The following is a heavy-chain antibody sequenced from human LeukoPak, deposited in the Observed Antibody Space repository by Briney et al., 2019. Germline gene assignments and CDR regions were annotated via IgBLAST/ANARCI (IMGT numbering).Heavy chain of an antibody. CDR3: AKGKWELLISYYFDY. CDR1: GGSIYSYY. J-gene: IGHJ4*02. V-gene: IGHV4-59*01. D-gene: IGHD1-26*01. CDR2: IYYSGST. Sequence: SETLSLTCTVSGGSIYSYYWSWIRQPPGKGLEWIGYIYYSGSTNYNPSLKSRVTISVDTSKNQFSLNLSSVTAADTAVYYCAKGKWELLISYYFDYWGQGTLVTVSS.